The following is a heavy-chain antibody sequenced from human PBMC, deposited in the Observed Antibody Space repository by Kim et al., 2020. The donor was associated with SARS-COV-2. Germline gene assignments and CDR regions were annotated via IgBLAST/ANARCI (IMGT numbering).Heavy chain of an antibody. CDR2: K. V-gene: IGHV3-74*01. J-gene: IGHJ4*02. CDR3: AREGVLTGIDY. D-gene: IGHD3-10*01. Sequence: KSSANSVKGHYTSSRDNAKNTLYVQMSSLRADGTAVYYCAREGVLTGIDYWGQGTLVTVSS.